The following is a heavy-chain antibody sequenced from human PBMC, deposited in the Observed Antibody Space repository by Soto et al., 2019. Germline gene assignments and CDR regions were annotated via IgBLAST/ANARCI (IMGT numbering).Heavy chain of an antibody. D-gene: IGHD3-10*01. J-gene: IGHJ3*01. CDR3: AGLVVSLSRGAFDA. V-gene: IGHV4-4*02. CDR2: ISHSGTS. CDR1: GDSISSSHW. Sequence: QVHLQESGPGLVKPSGTLSLTCAVSGDSISSSHWWTWFRQSPGKGLEYIGEISHSGTSNSNPSLKRIVTLSVDKSKNHFSLTLTSVSAADTAVYYCAGLVVSLSRGAFDAWGQGTPVTVSP.